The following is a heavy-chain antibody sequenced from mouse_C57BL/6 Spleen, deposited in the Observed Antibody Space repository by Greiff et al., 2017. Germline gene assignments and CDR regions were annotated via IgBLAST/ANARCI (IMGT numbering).Heavy chain of an antibody. CDR3: ARGTTVVAHWYFGV. CDR2: ISSGSSTI. J-gene: IGHJ1*03. CDR1: GFTFSDYG. V-gene: IGHV5-17*01. D-gene: IGHD1-1*01. Sequence: EVKLVESGGGLVKPGGSLKLSCAASGFTFSDYGMHWVRQAPEKGLEWVAYISSGSSTIYYADTVKGRFTISRDNAKNTLFLQMTSLRSEDTAMYYCARGTTVVAHWYFGVWGTGTTVTVSS.